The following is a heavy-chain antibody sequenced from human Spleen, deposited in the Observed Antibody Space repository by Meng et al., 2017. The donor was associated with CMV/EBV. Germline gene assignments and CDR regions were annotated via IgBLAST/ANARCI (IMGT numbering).Heavy chain of an antibody. CDR3: PRSYSSGYYLADAFDY. CDR2: IYYSGST. V-gene: IGHV4-30-4*08. J-gene: IGHJ4*02. CDR1: GGPISSVDSH. D-gene: IGHD3-22*01. Sequence: GLLNPSQTLSRPCTLSGGPISSVDSHWSWIRQPPGQRLQCIGYIYYSGSTYYIPSLQSRVTISVDTSKNQFSLKLSSVTAADTAVYYCPRSYSSGYYLADAFDYWGQGTLVTVS.